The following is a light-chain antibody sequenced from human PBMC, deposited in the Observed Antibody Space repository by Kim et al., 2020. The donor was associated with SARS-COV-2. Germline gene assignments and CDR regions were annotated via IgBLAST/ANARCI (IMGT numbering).Light chain of an antibody. Sequence: GQSVTISCTGTSGDVGAYKYVSWYQQHPGKHPKLIIYDVSERPSGVPDRLFGSKSGNTASLVITGLQAEDEADYHCCSYAGSLSFLFGGGTQLTVL. CDR2: DVS. V-gene: IGLV2-11*03. J-gene: IGLJ2*01. CDR3: CSYAGSLSFL. CDR1: SGDVGAYKY.